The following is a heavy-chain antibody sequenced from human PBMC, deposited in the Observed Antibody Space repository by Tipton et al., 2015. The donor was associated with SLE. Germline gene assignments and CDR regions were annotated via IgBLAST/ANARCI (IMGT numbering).Heavy chain of an antibody. D-gene: IGHD6-6*01. V-gene: IGHV4-38-2*02. CDR3: ARDLHLEYSSPGETCDI. CDR1: GGSISSGYY. CDR2: IYHSGST. J-gene: IGHJ3*02. Sequence: GLVKPSETLSLTCTVSGGSISSGYYWGWIRQPPGKGLEWIGSIYHSGSTYYNPSLKSRVTISVDTSKNQFSLKLSSVTAADTAVYYCARDLHLEYSSPGETCDIWGEGTMVPVSS.